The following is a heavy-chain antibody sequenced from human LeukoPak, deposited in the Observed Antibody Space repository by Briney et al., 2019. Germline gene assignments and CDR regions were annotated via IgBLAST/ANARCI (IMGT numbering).Heavy chain of an antibody. D-gene: IGHD3-10*01. CDR2: ISAYNGNT. J-gene: IGHJ5*02. CDR1: GYTFTSYG. CDR3: ARDLVWFGELLPFDP. V-gene: IGHV1-18*01. Sequence: ASVNLSCKASGYTFTSYGISWVRQAPGQGLEWMGWISAYNGNTNYAQKLQGRVTMTTDTSTSTAYMELRSLRSDDTAVYYCARDLVWFGELLPFDPWGQGTLVTVSS.